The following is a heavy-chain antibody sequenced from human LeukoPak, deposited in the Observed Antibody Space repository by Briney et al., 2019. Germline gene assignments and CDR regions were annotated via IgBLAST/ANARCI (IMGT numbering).Heavy chain of an antibody. CDR2: IYSGGST. CDR3: ARDGYCTSTSCYANAFDI. V-gene: IGHV3-66*01. Sequence: GGSLRLSCAASGFTVSSNYMSWVRQAPGKGLEWVSVIYSGGSTYYADSVKGRFTISRDNSKNTLYLQMNSLRAEDTAVYYCARDGYCTSTSCYANAFDIWGQGTMVTVSS. CDR1: GFTVSSNY. D-gene: IGHD2-2*03. J-gene: IGHJ3*02.